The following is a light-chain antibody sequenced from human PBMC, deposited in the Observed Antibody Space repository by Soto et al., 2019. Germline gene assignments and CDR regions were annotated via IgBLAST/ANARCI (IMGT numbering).Light chain of an antibody. J-gene: IGLJ1*01. CDR2: DVS. CDR3: SSYTSSSTNV. V-gene: IGLV2-14*01. CDR1: SSDVGGYNY. Sequence: QSALTQPASVSGSPGQSITISCTGTSSDVGGYNYVSWYQQHPGKAPTLMIYDVSNRPSGVSNRFSGSKSGNTASLTISGLPAEDEASYYCSSYTSSSTNVFGTGTKLTVL.